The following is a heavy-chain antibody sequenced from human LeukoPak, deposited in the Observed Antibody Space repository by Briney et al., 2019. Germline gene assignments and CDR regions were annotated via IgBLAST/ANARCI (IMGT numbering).Heavy chain of an antibody. CDR1: GGTFSSYA. CDR3: ARDVYGSGSYLIDY. V-gene: IGHV1-69*04. Sequence: SVKVSCKASGGTFSSYAISWVRQAPGQGLEWMGRIIPILGIANYAQKFQGRVTVTADKSTSTAYMELSSLRSEDTAVYYCARDVYGSGSYLIDYWGQGTLVTVSS. CDR2: IIPILGIA. J-gene: IGHJ4*02. D-gene: IGHD3-10*01.